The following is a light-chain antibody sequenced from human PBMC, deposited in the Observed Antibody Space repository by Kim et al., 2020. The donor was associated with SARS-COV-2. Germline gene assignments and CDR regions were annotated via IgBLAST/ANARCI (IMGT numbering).Light chain of an antibody. CDR3: QVWDSSSDHWV. V-gene: IGLV3-21*04. Sequence: PGKTSSITCGGNNIGSKSVHWYQQRPGQAPVLVIYYDSDRPSGIPERFSGSNSGNTATLTISRVEAGDEADYYCQVWDSSSDHWVFGGGTQLTVL. J-gene: IGLJ3*02. CDR2: YDS. CDR1: NIGSKS.